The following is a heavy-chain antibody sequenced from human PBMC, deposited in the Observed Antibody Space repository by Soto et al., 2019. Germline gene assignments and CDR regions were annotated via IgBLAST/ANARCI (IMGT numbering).Heavy chain of an antibody. Sequence: GESLKISCKGSGYSFTSYWIGWVRQMPGKGLEWMGIIYPGDSDTRYSPSFQGQVTISADKSISTAYLQWSSLKASDTAMYYCARGQNSSGWYEVGHYWGQGTLVTVSS. CDR2: IYPGDSDT. CDR3: ARGQNSSGWYEVGHY. V-gene: IGHV5-51*01. CDR1: GYSFTSYW. D-gene: IGHD6-19*01. J-gene: IGHJ4*02.